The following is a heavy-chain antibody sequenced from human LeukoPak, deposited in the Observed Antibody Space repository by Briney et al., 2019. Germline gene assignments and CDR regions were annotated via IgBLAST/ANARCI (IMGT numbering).Heavy chain of an antibody. J-gene: IGHJ3*02. V-gene: IGHV1-2*02. CDR3: ASDREGYYDILTGYYGVGAFDI. Sequence: GASVKVSCKASGYTFTGYYMHWVRQAPGQGLEWMGWINPNSGGTNYAQKFQGRVTMTRDTSISTAYMELSRLRSDDTAVYYCASDREGYYDILTGYYGVGAFDIWGQGTMVTVSS. D-gene: IGHD3-9*01. CDR2: INPNSGGT. CDR1: GYTFTGYY.